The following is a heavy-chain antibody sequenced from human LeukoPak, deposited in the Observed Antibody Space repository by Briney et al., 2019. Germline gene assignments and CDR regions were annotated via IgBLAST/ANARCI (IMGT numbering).Heavy chain of an antibody. CDR1: GFTFSSYG. CDR3: AKAPQRDSGWYGYDY. V-gene: IGHV3-30*02. J-gene: IGHJ4*02. Sequence: PGGSLTLSCAASGFTFSSYGMHWVRQAPGKGLEWVAFIRYDGSNKYYADSVKGRFTISRDNSKNTLYLQMNSLRAEDTAVYYCAKAPQRDSGWYGYDYWGQGTLVTVSS. D-gene: IGHD6-19*01. CDR2: IRYDGSNK.